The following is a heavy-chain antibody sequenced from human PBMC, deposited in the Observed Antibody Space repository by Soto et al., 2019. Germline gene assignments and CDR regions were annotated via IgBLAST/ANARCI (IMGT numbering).Heavy chain of an antibody. CDR1: GYTFTSYD. CDR2: MNPNTGNS. D-gene: IGHD1-1*01. J-gene: IGHJ4*02. V-gene: IGHV1-8*01. CDR3: ARRAETNGWNGFGADKYYFDF. Sequence: ASVRVSCKASGYTFTSYDIYWVRQATGQGLEWMGWMNPNTGNSGYAQKFQGRVTVTSDTSINTVHMELSSLRSEDTAVYYCARRAETNGWNGFGADKYYFDFWGQGTLVTVSS.